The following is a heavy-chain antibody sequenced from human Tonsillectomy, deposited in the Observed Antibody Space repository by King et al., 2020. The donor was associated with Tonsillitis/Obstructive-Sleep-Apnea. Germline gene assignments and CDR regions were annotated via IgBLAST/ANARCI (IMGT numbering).Heavy chain of an antibody. CDR1: GGSFSGYY. CDR2: INHSGST. J-gene: IGHJ6*03. V-gene: IGHV4-34*01. Sequence: VQLQQWGAGLLKPSETLSLTCAVYGGSFSGYYWSWIRQPPGKGLEWIGEINHSGSTNYNPSLKSRVTISVDTSKNQFSLKLSSVTAADTAVYYCARTIAHLDDFWSGYYRGVGSYYMDVWGKGTTVTVSS. D-gene: IGHD3-3*01. CDR3: ARTIAHLDDFWSGYYRGVGSYYMDV.